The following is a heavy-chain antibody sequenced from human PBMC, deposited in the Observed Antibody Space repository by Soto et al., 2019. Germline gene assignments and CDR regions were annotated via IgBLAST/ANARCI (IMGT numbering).Heavy chain of an antibody. Sequence: SQTLSLTCAISGDIVSDESSAWNWIRQSPSRGLEWLGRTYYTSKWNAEYAPSLRGRMTINADTSKNQLSLQLTSVTPEDTAIYYCARFPTAFGNDYIYYGRGVWGQGTTVTVSS. D-gene: IGHD1-1*01. CDR3: ARFPTAFGNDYIYYGRGV. CDR2: TYYTSKWNA. J-gene: IGHJ6*02. CDR1: GDIVSDESSA. V-gene: IGHV6-1*01.